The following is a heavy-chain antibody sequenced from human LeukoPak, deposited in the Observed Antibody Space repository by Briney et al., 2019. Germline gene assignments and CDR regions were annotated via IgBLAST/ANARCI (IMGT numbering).Heavy chain of an antibody. J-gene: IGHJ4*02. Sequence: GGSLRLSCVVSGLTFSNARMTWVRQAPGKGLEWVGRIKSESVGGAIDYAAPVKGRFTISRDDSRNTLYLQMNSLKTEDTAFYYCTTTYHYDTTGYSSYYWGQGTLVTVSS. V-gene: IGHV3-15*01. CDR2: IKSESVGGAI. CDR3: TTTYHYDTTGYSSYY. D-gene: IGHD3-22*01. CDR1: GLTFSNAR.